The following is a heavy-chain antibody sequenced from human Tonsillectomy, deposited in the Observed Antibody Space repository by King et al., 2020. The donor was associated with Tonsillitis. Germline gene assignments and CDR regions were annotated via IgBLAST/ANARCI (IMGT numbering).Heavy chain of an antibody. CDR1: GFTFSSYG. CDR3: ARGYYDGSGYYLGDY. V-gene: IGHV3-33*08. J-gene: IGHJ4*02. Sequence: VQLVESGGGVVQPGRSLRLSCAASGFTFSSYGMHWVRQAPGKGLEWVAVIWYDGRNKYYADSVKGRFTISRDNSKNTLYLQMNSLRAEDTAVYYCARGYYDGSGYYLGDYWGQGTLVTVSS. D-gene: IGHD3-22*01. CDR2: IWYDGRNK.